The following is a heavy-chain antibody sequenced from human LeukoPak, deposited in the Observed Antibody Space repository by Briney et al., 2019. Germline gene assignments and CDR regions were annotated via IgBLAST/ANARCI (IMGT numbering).Heavy chain of an antibody. Sequence: GGSLRLSCAASGFTFSSHWMYWVRQAPGKGLVWVSRANSDASSTSYAESVKGRFTISRDNARNTLYLQMNSLRAEDTAVYYCAREKWDEDAFDMWGQGTMVTVSS. D-gene: IGHD1-26*01. CDR2: ANSDASST. CDR1: GFTFSSHW. CDR3: AREKWDEDAFDM. J-gene: IGHJ3*02. V-gene: IGHV3-74*01.